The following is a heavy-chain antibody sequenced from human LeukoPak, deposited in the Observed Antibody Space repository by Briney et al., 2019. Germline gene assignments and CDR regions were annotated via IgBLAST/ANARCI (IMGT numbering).Heavy chain of an antibody. D-gene: IGHD1-14*01. CDR3: AKGPPGFDY. Sequence: GGSMRLSCAASGFTFGSYGMHWVRQAPGKGLEWVAVISYDGSNKYYADSVKGRFTISRDNSKNTLYLQMNSLRAEDTAVYYCAKGPPGFDYWGQGTLVTVSS. CDR1: GFTFGSYG. V-gene: IGHV3-30*18. J-gene: IGHJ4*02. CDR2: ISYDGSNK.